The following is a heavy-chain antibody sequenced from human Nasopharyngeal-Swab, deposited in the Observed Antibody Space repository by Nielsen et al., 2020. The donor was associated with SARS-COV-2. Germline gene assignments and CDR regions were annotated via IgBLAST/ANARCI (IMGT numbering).Heavy chain of an antibody. D-gene: IGHD5-12*01. CDR3: ATSGDSDHDSGLDY. J-gene: IGHJ4*02. V-gene: IGHV4-39*01. CDR2: VYYSGST. Sequence: WIRQPPGKGLEWIGTVYYSGSTYYNPSLNSRETVSVDTSKNQFSLTLTSMTAADTAVYYCATSGDSDHDSGLDYWGQGTLVTVSS.